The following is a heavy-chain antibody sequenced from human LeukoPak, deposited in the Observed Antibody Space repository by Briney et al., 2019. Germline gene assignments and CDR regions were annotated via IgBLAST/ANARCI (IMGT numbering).Heavy chain of an antibody. CDR1: GGSISSYY. V-gene: IGHV4-4*07. CDR2: IYTSGST. J-gene: IGHJ4*02. D-gene: IGHD5-18*01. CDR3: AREIEVDTAMVTFDY. Sequence: PSETLSLTCTVSGGSISSYYWSWIRQPAGKGLEWIGRIYTSGSTNYNPSLQSRVTMSVDTSKNQFSLKLSSVTAADTAVYYCAREIEVDTAMVTFDYWGQGTLVTVSS.